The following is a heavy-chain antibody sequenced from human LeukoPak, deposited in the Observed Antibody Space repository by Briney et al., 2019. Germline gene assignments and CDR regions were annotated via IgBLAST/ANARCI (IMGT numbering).Heavy chain of an antibody. CDR1: GYNFIGYF. Sequence: ASVKFSCKTSGYNFIGYFMHWVRQAPGQGLEWMGWINPDNDGTNYALKFHGRVTMTRDTSTNTIFMQLSRLTSDDTAVYFCVRESLAVAGPFDHWGQGTLVTVSS. CDR2: INPDNDGT. J-gene: IGHJ4*02. V-gene: IGHV1-2*02. D-gene: IGHD6-19*01. CDR3: VRESLAVAGPFDH.